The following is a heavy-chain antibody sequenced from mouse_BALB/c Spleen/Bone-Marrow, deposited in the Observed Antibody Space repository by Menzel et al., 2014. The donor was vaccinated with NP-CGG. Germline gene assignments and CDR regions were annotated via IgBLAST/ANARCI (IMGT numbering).Heavy chain of an antibody. CDR3: ARRGITTVVATWYFDV. CDR2: IYWDDDK. CDR1: GFSLSTSGMG. J-gene: IGHJ1*01. D-gene: IGHD1-1*01. V-gene: IGHV8-12*01. Sequence: QVTLKVCGPGILQPSQTLSLTCSFSGFSLSTSGMGVSWIRHPSGKGLEWLAHIYWDDDKRYNPSLRSRLTISKDTSRNQVFLKITSVDTADTATYYCARRGITTVVATWYFDVWGAGTTVTVSS.